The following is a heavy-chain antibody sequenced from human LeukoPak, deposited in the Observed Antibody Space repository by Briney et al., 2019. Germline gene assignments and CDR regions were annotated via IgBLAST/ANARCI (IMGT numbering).Heavy chain of an antibody. CDR3: AGSYGLDGVVSF. Sequence: SETLSLTCTDPVGSISSYNWSSIRQPAGKGLEWIGRIYTSGSTNYNPSLKSRVTMSVDTSKNQFSLKLSSVTAADTAVYYCAGSYGLDGVVSFWGQGTLVTVSS. V-gene: IGHV4-4*07. D-gene: IGHD5-18*01. J-gene: IGHJ4*02. CDR1: VGSISSYN. CDR2: IYTSGST.